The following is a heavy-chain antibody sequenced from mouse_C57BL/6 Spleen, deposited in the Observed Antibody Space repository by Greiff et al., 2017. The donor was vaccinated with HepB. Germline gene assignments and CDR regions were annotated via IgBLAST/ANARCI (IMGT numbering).Heavy chain of an antibody. V-gene: IGHV8-8*01. CDR1: GFSLSTFGMG. D-gene: IGHD1-1*01. CDR3: ARPYYYGSSYAMDY. Sequence: QVQLKESGPGILQPSQTLSLTCSFSGFSLSTFGMGVGWIRHPSGKGLEWLAHIWWDDDKYYNPALKSRLTISKDTSKNQVFLKIANVDTANTAIYYCARPYYYGSSYAMDYWGQGTSVTVSS. CDR2: IWWDDDK. J-gene: IGHJ4*01.